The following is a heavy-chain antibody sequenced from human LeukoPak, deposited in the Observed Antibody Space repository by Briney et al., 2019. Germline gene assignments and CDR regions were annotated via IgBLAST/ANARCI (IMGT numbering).Heavy chain of an antibody. CDR2: ISSSGTYI. D-gene: IGHD6-13*01. CDR1: GFTFSDYY. V-gene: IGHV3-11*05. J-gene: IGHJ4*02. CDR3: AKGSYSSSSIIDS. Sequence: GGSLRLFCATSGFTFSDYYMSWIRQAPGKGLEWVSYISSSGTYINSADSVKGRFTISRDYPKNSLYLQMSSLRAEDTAVYYCAKGSYSSSSIIDSWGQGTLVTVSS.